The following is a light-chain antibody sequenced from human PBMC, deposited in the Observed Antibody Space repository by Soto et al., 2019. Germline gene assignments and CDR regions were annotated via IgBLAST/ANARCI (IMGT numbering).Light chain of an antibody. V-gene: IGKV3-15*01. CDR3: QQYPKWPPMT. Sequence: EIVIPQSPATLSVSPGERATLSCRASQSVSSNLAWYQQKPVQSPRLLIEGASTRATGIPARFSGSGSGTEFTPTISSLQSEDFAVYYCQQYPKWPPMTFGQGTKVDIK. CDR1: QSVSSN. J-gene: IGKJ1*01. CDR2: GAS.